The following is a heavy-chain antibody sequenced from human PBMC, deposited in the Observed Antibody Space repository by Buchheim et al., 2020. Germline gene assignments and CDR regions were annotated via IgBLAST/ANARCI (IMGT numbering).Heavy chain of an antibody. CDR3: ARGLGYYDYVWGSNYGMDV. V-gene: IGHV4-34*01. Sequence: QVQLQQWGAGLLKPSETLSLTCAVYGGSFSGYYWSWIRQPPGKGLEWIGEINHSGRTNYNPSLKSRVTISVHTSKNPFSLKLSSVTAADTAVYYCARGLGYYDYVWGSNYGMDVWGQGTT. CDR1: GGSFSGYY. CDR2: INHSGRT. D-gene: IGHD3-16*01. J-gene: IGHJ6*02.